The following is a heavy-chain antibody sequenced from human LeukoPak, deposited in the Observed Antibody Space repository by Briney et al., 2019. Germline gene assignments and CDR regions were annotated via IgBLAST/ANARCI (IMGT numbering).Heavy chain of an antibody. CDR3: ARHRGYSGYDQLYFDY. Sequence: GEALQISSQGSGFSFTSYGISWARPVPVKGRGWMGRIVSSDSYTNYSTSFQGHVAISADKSISTAYLQWSSLKASDTAMYYCARHRGYSGYDQLYFDYWGQGTLVTVSS. J-gene: IGHJ4*02. CDR2: IVSSDSYT. CDR1: GFSFTSYG. V-gene: IGHV5-10-1*01. D-gene: IGHD5-12*01.